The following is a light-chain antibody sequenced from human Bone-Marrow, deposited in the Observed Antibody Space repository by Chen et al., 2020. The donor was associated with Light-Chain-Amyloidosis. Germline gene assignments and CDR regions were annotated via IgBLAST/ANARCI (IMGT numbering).Light chain of an antibody. J-gene: IGKJ1*01. CDR2: GAS. CDR3: QQYNDWPRT. CDR1: QSVDSK. Sequence: EIVLTQSPATQSVSPGERTTLSCRASQSVDSKLAWYQQKPGQAPRLLTYGASTRATGVAARFGASTSGTEFTLTISSLQSEDFAVYYCQQYNDWPRTYGQGTKVEIK. V-gene: IGKV3-15*01.